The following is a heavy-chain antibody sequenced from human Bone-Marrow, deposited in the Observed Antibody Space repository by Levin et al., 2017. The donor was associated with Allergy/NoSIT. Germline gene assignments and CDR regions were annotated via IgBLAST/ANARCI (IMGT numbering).Heavy chain of an antibody. CDR1: GFTFSSYA. CDR3: AKVARSRLTTVTIAPGQIDY. J-gene: IGHJ4*02. CDR2: ISGSGGST. D-gene: IGHD4-17*01. V-gene: IGHV3-23*01. Sequence: GESLKISCAASGFTFSSYAMSWVRQAPGKGLEWVSAISGSGGSTYYADSVKGRFTISRDNSKNTLYLQMNSLRAEDTAVYYCAKVARSRLTTVTIAPGQIDYWGQGTLVTVSS.